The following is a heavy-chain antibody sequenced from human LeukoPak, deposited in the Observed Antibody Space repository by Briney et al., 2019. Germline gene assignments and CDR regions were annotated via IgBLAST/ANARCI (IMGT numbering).Heavy chain of an antibody. CDR3: AKSAEYYDSSATGI. Sequence: GGSLRLSCAASGFTFSSYGMHWVRQAPGKGLEWVAFIRYDGSNKYYADSVKGRFTISRDNSKNTLYLQMNGLRAEDTAVYYCAKSAEYYDSSATGIWGQGTMVTVSS. CDR2: IRYDGSNK. V-gene: IGHV3-30*02. CDR1: GFTFSSYG. J-gene: IGHJ3*02. D-gene: IGHD3-22*01.